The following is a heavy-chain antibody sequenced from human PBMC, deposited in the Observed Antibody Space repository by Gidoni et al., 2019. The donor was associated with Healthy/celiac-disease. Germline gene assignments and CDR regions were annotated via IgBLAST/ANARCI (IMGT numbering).Heavy chain of an antibody. Sequence: QVQLVQSGAEVKKPGASVKVSCKASGYTFTSYGLSWVRQAPGQGLEWMGWISAYNGNTNYAQKLQGRVTMTTDTSTSTAYMELRSLRSDDTAVYYCARDITMVRGVIMGRPPPGYWGQGTLVTVSS. V-gene: IGHV1-18*01. CDR2: ISAYNGNT. CDR3: ARDITMVRGVIMGRPPPGY. CDR1: GYTFTSYG. D-gene: IGHD3-10*01. J-gene: IGHJ4*02.